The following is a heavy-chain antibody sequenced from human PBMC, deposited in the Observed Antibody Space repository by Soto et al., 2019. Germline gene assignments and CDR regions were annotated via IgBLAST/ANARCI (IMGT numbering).Heavy chain of an antibody. CDR3: ARDHNYDFWSGYYTRIGGGYYYYGMDV. V-gene: IGHV3-30-3*01. CDR2: ISYDGSNK. CDR1: GFTFSSYA. Sequence: HPGGSLRLSCAASGFTFSSYAMHWVRQAPGKGLEWVAVISYDGSNKYYADSVKGRFTISRDNSKDTLYLQMNSLRAEDTAVYYCARDHNYDFWSGYYTRIGGGYYYYGMDVWGQGTTVTVSS. D-gene: IGHD3-3*01. J-gene: IGHJ6*02.